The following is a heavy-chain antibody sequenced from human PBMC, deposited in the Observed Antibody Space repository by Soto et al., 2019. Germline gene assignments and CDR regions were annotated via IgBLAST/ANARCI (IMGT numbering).Heavy chain of an antibody. D-gene: IGHD1-1*01. V-gene: IGHV4-30-4*01. CDR1: GDSISSADYY. J-gene: IGHJ6*02. Sequence: SETLSLTCTVSGDSISSADYYWSWIRQTPGKGLEWIGHIFYSGTTYYNPSLKSRLTISVDTSKNHFSLRLTSVTAADTAVYYCARDLWVEPELYYYGMDVWGQGTTVTSP. CDR2: IFYSGTT. CDR3: ARDLWVEPELYYYGMDV.